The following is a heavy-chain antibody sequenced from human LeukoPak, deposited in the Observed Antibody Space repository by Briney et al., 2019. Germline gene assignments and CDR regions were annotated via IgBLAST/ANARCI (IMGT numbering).Heavy chain of an antibody. CDR2: IYYSGST. D-gene: IGHD2-8*01. J-gene: IGHJ4*02. CDR1: GGSISSYY. Sequence: SETLSLTCTVSGGSISSYYWSWLRQPPGKGLEWIGYIYYSGSTNYNPSLKSRVTISVDTSKNQFSLKLSSVTAADPAVYYCARDRVYYFDYWGQGTLVTVSS. CDR3: ARDRVYYFDY. V-gene: IGHV4-59*01.